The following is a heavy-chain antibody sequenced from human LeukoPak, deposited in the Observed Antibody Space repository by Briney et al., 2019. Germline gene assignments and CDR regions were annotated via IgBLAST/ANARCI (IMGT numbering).Heavy chain of an antibody. Sequence: GGSLRLSCAASGLTFTSHGFHWVRQAPGRGLEWLTFISLDGSRKSYADSVKGRFTFSRDDSKNTLYLDMNSLRAEDTATSSCARDRAVSWLDSWGLGPVVTVSS. CDR2: ISLDGSRK. V-gene: IGHV3-33*05. J-gene: IGHJ5*01. CDR3: ARDRAVSWLDS. CDR1: GLTFTSHG. D-gene: IGHD3-10*01.